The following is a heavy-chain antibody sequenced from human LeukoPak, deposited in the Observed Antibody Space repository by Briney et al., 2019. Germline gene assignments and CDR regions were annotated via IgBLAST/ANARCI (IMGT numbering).Heavy chain of an antibody. V-gene: IGHV4-34*01. J-gene: IGHJ5*02. CDR1: GASFSGYY. Sequence: SETLSLTCAVYGASFSGYYWSWIRQPPGKGLEWIGEISHSGDTNYNPSLKSRLTISGDTSKTQFSLEVSSVTAGATAVYYCAQSGSSWSFRHWFDPWGQGTLVTVSS. D-gene: IGHD5-12*01. CDR2: ISHSGDT. CDR3: AQSGSSWSFRHWFDP.